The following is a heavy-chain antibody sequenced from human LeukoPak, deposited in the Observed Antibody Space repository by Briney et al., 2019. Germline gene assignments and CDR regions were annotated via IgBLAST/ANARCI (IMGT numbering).Heavy chain of an antibody. Sequence: PSETLSLTCAVSGYSLSSGYYWGWIRQPPGKGLEWIGGIYHSGSTYYNPSLKSRVTISVDTSKNQFSLKLSSVTAADTAVYYCARGYSYGRFDYWGQGTLVTVSS. CDR3: ARGYSYGRFDY. J-gene: IGHJ4*02. V-gene: IGHV4-38-2*01. D-gene: IGHD5-18*01. CDR2: IYHSGST. CDR1: GYSLSSGYY.